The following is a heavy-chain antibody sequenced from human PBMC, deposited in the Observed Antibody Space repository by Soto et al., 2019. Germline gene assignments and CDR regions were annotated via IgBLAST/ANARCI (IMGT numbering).Heavy chain of an antibody. CDR3: ARDTPLECEYSSSPDYYYSRMVV. D-gene: IGHD6-6*01. J-gene: IGHJ6*02. Sequence: SVKVSCEASGGPFSSYAISCVRQAPAQGLEWMGGIIAIFGTANYSQKFQGRVTITVTESTSTAYMELSRLKSEDPAVYYRARDTPLECEYSSSPDYYYSRMVVSAQGATVTVTS. CDR1: GGPFSSYA. V-gene: IGHV1-69*01. CDR2: IIAIFGTA.